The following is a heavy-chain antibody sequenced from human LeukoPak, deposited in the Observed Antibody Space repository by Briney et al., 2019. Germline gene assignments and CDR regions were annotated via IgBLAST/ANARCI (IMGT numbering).Heavy chain of an antibody. CDR2: ISSSSSYI. CDR3: ARVSKYYDSSGYDFDY. CDR1: GFTFSSYS. V-gene: IGHV3-21*01. Sequence: GGSLRLSCAASGFTFSSYSMNWVRQAPGKGLEWVSSISSSSSYIYYADSVKGRFTISRDNAKNSLYLQMNSLRAEDTAVYYCARVSKYYDSSGYDFDYWGQGTLVTVSP. D-gene: IGHD3-22*01. J-gene: IGHJ4*02.